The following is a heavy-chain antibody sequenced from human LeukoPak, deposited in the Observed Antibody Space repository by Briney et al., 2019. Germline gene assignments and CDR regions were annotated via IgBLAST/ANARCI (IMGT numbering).Heavy chain of an antibody. CDR3: ARCLYYYDSSGYYYYYYMDV. J-gene: IGHJ6*03. Sequence: ASVKVSCKASGGTFSSYAISWVRHAPGQGLEWMGRIIPIFGTANYAQKFQGRVTITTDESTSTAYMELSSLRSEDPALYYCARCLYYYDSSGYYYYYYMDVWGKASTVTVSS. D-gene: IGHD3-22*01. CDR2: IIPIFGTA. V-gene: IGHV1-69*05. CDR1: GGTFSSYA.